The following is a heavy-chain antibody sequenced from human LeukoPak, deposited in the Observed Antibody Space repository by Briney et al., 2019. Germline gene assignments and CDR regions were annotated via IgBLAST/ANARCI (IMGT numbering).Heavy chain of an antibody. V-gene: IGHV3-69-1*01. J-gene: IGHJ6*02. Sequence: GGSLRLSCAASGFTFSDYYMNWVRQAPGKGLEWVSSISSSSTIYYADSVKGRFTISRDNAKNSLYLQMNSLRVEDTAVYYCARRLYYYYGMDVWGQGTTVTVSS. D-gene: IGHD3-16*01. CDR3: ARRLYYYYGMDV. CDR2: ISSSSTI. CDR1: GFTFSDYY.